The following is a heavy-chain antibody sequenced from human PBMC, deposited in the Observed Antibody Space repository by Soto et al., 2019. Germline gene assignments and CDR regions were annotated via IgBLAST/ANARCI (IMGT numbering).Heavy chain of an antibody. CDR3: ARDPDHGDYWGYVFDS. V-gene: IGHV1-2*02. D-gene: IGHD4-17*01. J-gene: IGHJ4*02. CDR1: GYTFAAYY. CDR2: INPTSGGT. Sequence: QVQLVQSGAEVKKPGASVKVSCKTSGYTFAAYYIHWIRQAPGQGLEWMGWINPTSGGTVYAQNFQDRVTMTRDTALSTAYMELRRLNSDDTAVYYCARDPDHGDYWGYVFDSWGQGTPVTVSS.